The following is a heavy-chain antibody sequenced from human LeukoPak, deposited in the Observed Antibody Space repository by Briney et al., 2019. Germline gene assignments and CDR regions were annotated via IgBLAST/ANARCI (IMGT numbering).Heavy chain of an antibody. Sequence: PSETLSLTCTVSGGSISSYYWSWIRQPAGKGLEWIGRIYTSGSTNYNPSLKSRVTMSVDTSKNQFSLKLSSVTAADTAVYYCARETTDYYGSGSYYRDWGQGTLVTVSS. CDR1: GGSISSYY. CDR3: ARETTDYYGSGSYYRD. V-gene: IGHV4-4*07. J-gene: IGHJ4*02. D-gene: IGHD3-10*01. CDR2: IYTSGST.